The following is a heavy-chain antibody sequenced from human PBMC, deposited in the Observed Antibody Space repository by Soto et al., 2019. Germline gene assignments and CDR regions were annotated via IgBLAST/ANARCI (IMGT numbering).Heavy chain of an antibody. V-gene: IGHV3-23*01. D-gene: IGHD1-26*01. CDR2: IGTTTGDI. J-gene: IGHJ4*02. CDR1: GFTFTSYA. CDR3: AKRSPSGTYYFDY. Sequence: QTVGSLRLSCAASGFTFTSYAMTWVRQGPGKGLEWVSSIGTTTGDILYADSVKGRFTISRDNSKNTLYLQINSLRTEDTAIYYCAKRSPSGTYYFDYWGQGTLVTVSS.